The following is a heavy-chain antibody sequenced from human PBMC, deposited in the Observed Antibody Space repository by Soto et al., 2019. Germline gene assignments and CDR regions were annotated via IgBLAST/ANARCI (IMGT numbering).Heavy chain of an antibody. Sequence: SETLSLTCNVSGGSITGAYYWNWIRQHPGKGLEWIGSIHYRGITYYNPSLKSRITISLDRSNNQFSLKLSSVTAADTAVYYCARVRDSFGLDVWGQGTTVTVSS. CDR2: IHYRGIT. CDR1: GGSITGAYY. CDR3: ARVRDSFGLDV. J-gene: IGHJ6*02. D-gene: IGHD2-15*01. V-gene: IGHV4-31*03.